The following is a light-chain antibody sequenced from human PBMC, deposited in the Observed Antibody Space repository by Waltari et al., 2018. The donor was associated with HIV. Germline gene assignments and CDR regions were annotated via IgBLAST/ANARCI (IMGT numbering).Light chain of an antibody. CDR3: GTWDSSLSAGPV. Sequence: QSVLTQPPSVSAAPGQKVTISCSGSSSNIGNNYVSWYQQLPGTAPKLLIYENKKRPSGIPYRCSGYKSGTSATLGITGLQTGDEADYYCGTWDSSLSAGPVFGGGTKLTVL. CDR1: SSNIGNNY. J-gene: IGLJ2*01. CDR2: ENK. V-gene: IGLV1-51*02.